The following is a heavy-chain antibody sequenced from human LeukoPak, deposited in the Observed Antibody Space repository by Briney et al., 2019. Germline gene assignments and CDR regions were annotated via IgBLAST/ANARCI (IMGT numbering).Heavy chain of an antibody. J-gene: IGHJ3*02. CDR1: GFTFSSYA. D-gene: IGHD1-1*01. V-gene: IGHV3-23*01. CDR2: FSATDAST. Sequence: PGGSLRLSCAASGFTFSSYAMSWVRLGPGKGLEWVSGFSATDASTQYADSVKGRFTISRDNSKDTLFLQMNSLRAEDTAVYYCARHTSENAHAFDIWGQGTMVTVSS. CDR3: ARHTSENAHAFDI.